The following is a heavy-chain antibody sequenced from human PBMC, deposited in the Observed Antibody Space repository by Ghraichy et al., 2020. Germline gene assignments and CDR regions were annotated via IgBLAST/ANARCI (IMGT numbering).Heavy chain of an antibody. D-gene: IGHD5-18*01. CDR3: AREHAWAVPAPRAANFDY. V-gene: IGHV3-33*01. CDR2: IWYDGSNK. J-gene: IGHJ4*02. Sequence: GGSLRLSCAASGFTFSSYGMHWVRQAPGKGLEWVAVIWYDGSNKYYADSVKGRFTISRDNSKNTLYLQMNSLRAEDTAVYYCAREHAWAVPAPRAANFDYWGQGTLVTVSS. CDR1: GFTFSSYG.